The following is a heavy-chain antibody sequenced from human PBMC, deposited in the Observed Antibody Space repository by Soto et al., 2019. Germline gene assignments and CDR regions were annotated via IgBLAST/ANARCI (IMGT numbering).Heavy chain of an antibody. J-gene: IGHJ5*02. CDR3: ARLTGYSSSYNWVDP. V-gene: IGHV5-51*01. CDR2: IYPGDSDT. CDR1: GYSFTSYW. Sequence: PGESLKISCKGSGYSFTSYWIGWVGQIPGKGLEWMGIIYPGDSDTRDSPSFQGQVTISADKSISTAYLQWSSLKASDTAMYYCARLTGYSSSYNWVDPWGQGTLVTVSS. D-gene: IGHD6-13*01.